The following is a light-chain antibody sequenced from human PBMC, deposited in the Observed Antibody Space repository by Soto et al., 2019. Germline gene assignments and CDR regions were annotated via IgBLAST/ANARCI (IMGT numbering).Light chain of an antibody. V-gene: IGKV1-5*01. CDR1: QSISGF. CDR2: DAS. J-gene: IGKJ2*01. Sequence: DIQMTQSPSTLSASVGDRVTITCRASQSISGFLAWYQQKPGKAPKLLIYDASSLESGVPSRFSGSGSGTEFTLTISSLQPDDFATYHCQQYHSYSYTFGQGTKLEIK. CDR3: QQYHSYSYT.